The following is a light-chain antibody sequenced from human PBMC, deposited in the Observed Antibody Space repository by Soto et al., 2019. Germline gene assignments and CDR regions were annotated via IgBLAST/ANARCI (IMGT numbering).Light chain of an antibody. V-gene: IGLV7-43*01. CDR3: LLYYGGSVV. CDR2: STS. CDR1: XXAVTSDYY. J-gene: IGLJ2*01. Sequence: QAVVTQEPSLTVSXGXTVTXXXXXXXXAVTSDYYPNLLQQKPGQAPRALIYSTSNKHSWTPARFSGSLLGGKAALTLSGVQHEDEAEYYCLLYYGGSVVFGGGTKVTVL.